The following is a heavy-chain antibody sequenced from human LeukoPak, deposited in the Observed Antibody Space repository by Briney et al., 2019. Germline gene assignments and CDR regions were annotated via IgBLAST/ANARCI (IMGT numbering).Heavy chain of an antibody. V-gene: IGHV3-53*01. CDR2: IHSGGAT. D-gene: IGHD5-12*01. J-gene: IGHJ4*02. Sequence: PGGSLRLSCAASGLSVGNNYWSWVRQAPGKGLEWVSVIHSGGATYYADCVKGRFTISRDNSKNTLYLQMNTLRAEGTAVYYCARGRGYGAYDWNDYWGQGTLVTVSS. CDR3: ARGRGYGAYDWNDY. CDR1: GLSVGNNY.